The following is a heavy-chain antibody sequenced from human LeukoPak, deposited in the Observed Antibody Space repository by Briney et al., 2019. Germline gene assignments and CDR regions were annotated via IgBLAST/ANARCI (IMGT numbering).Heavy chain of an antibody. CDR3: ARGSTSDWPLDH. CDR2: IDADNGDT. D-gene: IGHD6-19*01. Sequence: GASVKVSCKASGYIFSGYAIHWVRQAPGQRFEWMGWIDADNGDTRYSRMFQGRVTITRDTSASTVHMKLSSLRSEDTAVYYCARGSTSDWPLDHWGQGTLVPISS. V-gene: IGHV1-3*01. CDR1: GYIFSGYA. J-gene: IGHJ4*02.